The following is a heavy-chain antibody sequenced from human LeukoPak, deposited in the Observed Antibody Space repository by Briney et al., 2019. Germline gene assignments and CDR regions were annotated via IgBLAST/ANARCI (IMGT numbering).Heavy chain of an antibody. J-gene: IGHJ3*02. V-gene: IGHV1-24*01. CDR2: FDPEDGET. CDR1: GYTLTGLS. Sequence: ASVKVSCKVSGYTLTGLSMHWVRQAPGKGLEWMGGFDPEDGETIYAQKFQGRVTMTEDTSTDTAYMELSSLRSEDTAVYYCATDRIFPQQLVDAFDIWGQGTMVTVSS. CDR3: ATDRIFPQQLVDAFDI. D-gene: IGHD6-6*01.